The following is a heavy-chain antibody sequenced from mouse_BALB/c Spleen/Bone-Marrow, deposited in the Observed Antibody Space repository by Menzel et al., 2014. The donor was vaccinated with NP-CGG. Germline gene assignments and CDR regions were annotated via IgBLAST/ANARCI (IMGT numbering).Heavy chain of an antibody. J-gene: IGHJ3*01. V-gene: IGHV1-82*01. Sequence: VQLQQSGPELVKPGASVKISCRASGYAFSSSWMNWVKQRPGQGLEWIGRFYPGDGDTNYNGKFKGKATLTADKSSSTAYMQLSSLTSVDSAVYFCARTYGSSYFVYWGQGTLVTVSA. CDR2: FYPGDGDT. CDR1: GYAFSSSW. CDR3: ARTYGSSYFVY. D-gene: IGHD1-1*01.